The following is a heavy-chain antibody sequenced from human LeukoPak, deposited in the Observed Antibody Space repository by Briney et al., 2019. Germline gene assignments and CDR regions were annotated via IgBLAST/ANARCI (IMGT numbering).Heavy chain of an antibody. V-gene: IGHV1-18*01. CDR3: ARQWLVPYYYYMDV. CDR2: ISAYNGNT. D-gene: IGHD6-19*01. CDR1: GYTFTSYG. J-gene: IGHJ6*03. Sequence: ASVKVSCKASGYTFTSYGIGWVRQAPGQGLEWMGWISAYNGNTNYAQKLQGRVTMTTDTSTSTAYMELRSLRSDDTAVYYCARQWLVPYYYYMDVWGKGTTVTVSS.